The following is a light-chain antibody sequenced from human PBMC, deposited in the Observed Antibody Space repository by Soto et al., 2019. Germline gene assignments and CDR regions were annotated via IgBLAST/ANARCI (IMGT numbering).Light chain of an antibody. J-gene: IGLJ3*02. CDR2: EVN. CDR1: SSDVGGYNF. V-gene: IGLV2-8*01. CDR3: NSYAGSNNLV. Sequence: QSALTQPPSASGSPGQAVTISCTGTSSDVGGYNFVSWYQQHPGKAPKLVIYEVNKRPSGVPDRFSGSKSGNTASLTVSGLQADDEADYYCNSYAGSNNLVFGGGTKLTVL.